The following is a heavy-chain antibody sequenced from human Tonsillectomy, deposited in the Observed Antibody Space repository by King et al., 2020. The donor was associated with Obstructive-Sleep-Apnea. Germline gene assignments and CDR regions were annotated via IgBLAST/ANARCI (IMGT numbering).Heavy chain of an antibody. D-gene: IGHD3-3*01. J-gene: IGHJ6*02. CDR1: GGSVSSYY. Sequence: QLQESGPGLVKPSETLSLTCTVSGGSVSSYYWSWIRQPAGKGLEWIGHIYTSGSTNYNPSLKSRVTMSVDTSKNKFSLKLNSVTAADTAIYYCARWDLRPSMYFGMDVWGQGTTVTVSS. V-gene: IGHV4-4*07. CDR2: IYTSGST. CDR3: ARWDLRPSMYFGMDV.